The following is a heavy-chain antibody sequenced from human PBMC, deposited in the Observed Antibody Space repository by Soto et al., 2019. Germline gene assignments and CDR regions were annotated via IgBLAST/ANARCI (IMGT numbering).Heavy chain of an antibody. J-gene: IGHJ6*02. CDR2: INAGNGNT. Sequence: ASVKVSCKASGYTFTSYAMHWVRQAPGQRLEWMGWINAGNGNTKYSQKFQGRVTITRDTSASTAYMELSSLRSEDTAVYYCARDRMTYDFWSPMPHNVTYYYGMDVWGQGTTVTVSS. D-gene: IGHD3-3*01. CDR3: ARDRMTYDFWSPMPHNVTYYYGMDV. V-gene: IGHV1-3*01. CDR1: GYTFTSYA.